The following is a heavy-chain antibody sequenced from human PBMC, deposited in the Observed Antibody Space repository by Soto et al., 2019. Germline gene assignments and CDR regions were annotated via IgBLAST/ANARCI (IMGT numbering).Heavy chain of an antibody. J-gene: IGHJ4*02. CDR3: ARGRYGDY. Sequence: QVHLMQSGAEVKKPGASVKVTCQGSGYAFTTYGITWVRQAPGQGLEWMGWISAHNGNTNYAQKLQGRVTVTRDTSTSTAYMDLRSLRYDDTAVDYCARGRYGDYWGQGALVTVSS. CDR2: ISAHNGNT. CDR1: GYAFTTYG. D-gene: IGHD1-1*01. V-gene: IGHV1-18*01.